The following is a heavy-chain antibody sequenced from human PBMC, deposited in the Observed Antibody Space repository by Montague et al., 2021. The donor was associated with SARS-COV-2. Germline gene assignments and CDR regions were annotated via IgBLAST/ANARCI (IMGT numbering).Heavy chain of an antibody. CDR1: GFTFNNYG. D-gene: IGHD5-12*01. Sequence: SLRLSCAASGFTFNNYGIHWVRQAPGKGLEWVAVISYDGSNKYYADSVKGRFTISRDNSKNTLYLQMNSLRTEDTAVYYCAKDWWIKIAGPEYFDYWGQGTLVTVSS. V-gene: IGHV3-30*18. CDR2: ISYDGSNK. CDR3: AKDWWIKIAGPEYFDY. J-gene: IGHJ4*02.